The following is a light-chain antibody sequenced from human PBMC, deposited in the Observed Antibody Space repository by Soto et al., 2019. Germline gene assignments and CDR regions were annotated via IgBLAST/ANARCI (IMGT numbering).Light chain of an antibody. V-gene: IGLV2-11*01. J-gene: IGLJ1*01. Sequence: QSALTQPPSVSGSPGQSVTISCTGTSSDVGGYDYVYWYQQHPGKAPKLLIYDVTKRPSGVPDRFSGSKSGNTASLTISGLQAEDEADFFCCSYGGSFPYVFGTGTKLTVL. CDR3: CSYGGSFPYV. CDR1: SSDVGGYDY. CDR2: DVT.